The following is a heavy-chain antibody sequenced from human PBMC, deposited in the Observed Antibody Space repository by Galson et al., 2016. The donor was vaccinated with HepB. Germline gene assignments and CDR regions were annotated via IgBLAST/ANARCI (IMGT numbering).Heavy chain of an antibody. D-gene: IGHD4-17*01. CDR2: TYYRSKWYN. Sequence: CAISGDSVPSNSAAWNWIRQSPSRGLEWLGRTYYRSKWYNDYAVSVKSRITIKPDTSKNQFSLQLNSMTPEDTAVYYCTRAIQGLSLRRGFDYWGQGTLATVSS. V-gene: IGHV6-1*01. CDR3: TRAIQGLSLRRGFDY. J-gene: IGHJ4*02. CDR1: GDSVPSNSAA.